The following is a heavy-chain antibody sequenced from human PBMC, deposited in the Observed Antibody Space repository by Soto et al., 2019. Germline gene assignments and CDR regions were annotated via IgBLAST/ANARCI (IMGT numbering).Heavy chain of an antibody. CDR3: MNLYSYGSGSYDK. CDR2: MSGSGGST. J-gene: IGHJ4*02. Sequence: EVQLLESGGGLVQPGGSLRLSCAASGFTFSTYAMSWVRQAPGKGLEWVSGMSGSGGSTYYADSVNGRFTISRDNSRNTLYRQMHSLRAEDTAVYYCMNLYSYGSGSYDKWGQGTLVTVSS. CDR1: GFTFSTYA. V-gene: IGHV3-23*01. D-gene: IGHD3-10*01.